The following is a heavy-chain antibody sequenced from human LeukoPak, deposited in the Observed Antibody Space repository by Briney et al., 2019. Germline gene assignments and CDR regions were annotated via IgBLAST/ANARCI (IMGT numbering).Heavy chain of an antibody. V-gene: IGHV4-39*07. CDR1: GGSISSNSYY. D-gene: IGHD4-17*01. CDR2: IYYSGST. J-gene: IGHJ2*01. CDR3: ARRRDYYWYFDL. Sequence: SETLSLTCTVSGGSISSNSYYWGWIRQPPGKGLEWIGSIYYSGSTYYNPSLKSRVTISVDTSKNQFSLKLSSVTAADTAVYYCARRRDYYWYFDLWGRGTLVTVSS.